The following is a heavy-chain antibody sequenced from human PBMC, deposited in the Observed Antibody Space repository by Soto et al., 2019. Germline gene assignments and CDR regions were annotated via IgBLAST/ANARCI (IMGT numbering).Heavy chain of an antibody. CDR3: VRRHLSATGIDWFDP. V-gene: IGHV1-3*01. J-gene: IGHJ5*02. CDR1: GYTFTSYG. Sequence: ASVKVSCKASGYTFTSYGIHWVRHAPGQRLEWMGWINAANGDTKYSPKFQGRVTITRDTSASTAYKELSSLRSEDTAVYYCVRRHLSATGIDWFDPCGQGSLVTVSS. D-gene: IGHD6-13*01. CDR2: INAANGDT.